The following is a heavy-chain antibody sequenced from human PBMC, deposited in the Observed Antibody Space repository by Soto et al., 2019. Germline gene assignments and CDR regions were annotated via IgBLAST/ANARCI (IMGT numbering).Heavy chain of an antibody. D-gene: IGHD3-9*01. J-gene: IGHJ3*02. CDR3: ARGGSNDWQVAFDI. CDR2: INHNGNN. Sequence: SETLSLTCVVSGGSFSTYYYSWIRQSPGKGLEWIGEINHNGNNNYSPSLKCRVTMSLDTSKNQFSLKLTSVTAADTAVYYCARGGSNDWQVAFDIWGQGTMVTVSS. CDR1: GGSFSTYY. V-gene: IGHV4-34*01.